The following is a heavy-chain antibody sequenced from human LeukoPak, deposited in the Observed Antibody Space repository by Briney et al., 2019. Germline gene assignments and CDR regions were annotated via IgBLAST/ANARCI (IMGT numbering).Heavy chain of an antibody. V-gene: IGHV4-59*08. CDR1: GASCSNHF. CDR2: ISRSGRT. Sequence: SETLSLTCSVSGASCSNHFWSWIRQPPGKGLEWLGSISRSGRTNYNPSLTSRVTMSVATSKNHFSLNLTPVTAADTATYYCARLSFGDSHFDQWGQGTLVSVSS. CDR3: ARLSFGDSHFDQ. D-gene: IGHD3-10*01. J-gene: IGHJ4*02.